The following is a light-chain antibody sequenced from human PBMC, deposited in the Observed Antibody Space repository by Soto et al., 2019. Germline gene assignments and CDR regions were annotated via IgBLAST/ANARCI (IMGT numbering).Light chain of an antibody. CDR2: GAS. CDR3: QQYNNWPLTWT. CDR1: QSVSSN. Sequence: EIVMTQSPATLSVSPGERATLSCRASQSVSSNLAWYQQKPGQAPRLLIYGASTRATGIPARFSGSGSGTEFTLTISSLQSEDFVVYSCQQYNNWPLTWTFGQGTKVEIK. V-gene: IGKV3-15*01. J-gene: IGKJ1*01.